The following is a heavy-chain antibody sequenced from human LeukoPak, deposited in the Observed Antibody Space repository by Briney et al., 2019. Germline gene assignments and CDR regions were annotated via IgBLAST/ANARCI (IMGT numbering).Heavy chain of an antibody. V-gene: IGHV3-30*18. J-gene: IGHJ4*02. CDR3: AKDFGSWPGLDY. Sequence: GGSLRLSRAASGVTFSSYGMHWVRQAPGKGLEWVAVISYDGSNKYYADSVKGRFTISRDNSKNTLYLQMNSLRAEDTAVYYCAKDFGSWPGLDYWGQGTLVTVSS. CDR2: ISYDGSNK. D-gene: IGHD6-13*01. CDR1: GVTFSSYG.